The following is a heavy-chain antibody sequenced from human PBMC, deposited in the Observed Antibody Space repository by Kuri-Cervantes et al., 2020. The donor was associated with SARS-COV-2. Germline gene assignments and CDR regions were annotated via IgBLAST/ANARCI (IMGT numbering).Heavy chain of an antibody. Sequence: SETLSLTCTVSGGSISSTSYYWGWIRQPPGKGLEWIGSIYYSGSPYYNPSLKSRVTISVDTSKNQFSLKLSSVTAADTAVYYCARPSISIFGVVVDAWGQGTTVTVSS. CDR2: IYYSGSP. J-gene: IGHJ6*02. CDR1: GGSISSTSYY. CDR3: ARPSISIFGVVVDA. D-gene: IGHD3-3*01. V-gene: IGHV4-39*01.